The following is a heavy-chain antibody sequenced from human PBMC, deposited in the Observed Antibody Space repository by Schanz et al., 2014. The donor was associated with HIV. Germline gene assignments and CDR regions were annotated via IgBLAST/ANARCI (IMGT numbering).Heavy chain of an antibody. CDR3: AKDIKPGGLDY. Sequence: QVQLVESGGGVVQPGRSLRLSCAASGFTFSSYGMHWVRQAPGKGLEWVAVISYDGSNKYYADSVKGRFTISRDNSKNTLYLQMNSLRAEDTALYYRAKDIKPGGLDYWGQGTLVTVSS. D-gene: IGHD2-15*01. J-gene: IGHJ4*02. CDR2: ISYDGSNK. CDR1: GFTFSSYG. V-gene: IGHV3-30*19.